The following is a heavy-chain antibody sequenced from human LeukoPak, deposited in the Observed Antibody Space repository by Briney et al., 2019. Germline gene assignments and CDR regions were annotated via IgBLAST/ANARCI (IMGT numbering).Heavy chain of an antibody. CDR3: ARDHRSSWTGGGAFDI. CDR2: IYTSGST. Sequence: SETLSLTCTVSGGSISSYYWSWIRQPAGKGLEWIGRIYTSGSTNYNPSLKSRVTMSVDRSKNQFSLKLSSVTAADTAVYYCARDHRSSWTGGGAFDIWGQGTMVTVSS. V-gene: IGHV4-4*07. D-gene: IGHD6-13*01. CDR1: GGSISSYY. J-gene: IGHJ3*02.